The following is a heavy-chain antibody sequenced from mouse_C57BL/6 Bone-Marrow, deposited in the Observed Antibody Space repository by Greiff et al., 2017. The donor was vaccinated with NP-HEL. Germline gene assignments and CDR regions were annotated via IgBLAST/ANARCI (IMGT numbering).Heavy chain of an antibody. CDR3: ASGTYWYFDV. CDR2: IRNKANGYTT. J-gene: IGHJ1*03. D-gene: IGHD2-14*01. V-gene: IGHV7-3*01. Sequence: EVQLVDSGGGLVQPGGSLSLSCAASGFTFTDYYMSWVRQPPGKALEWLGFIRNKANGYTTEYSASVKGRFTISRDNSQSILYLQMNALRAEDSATYYCASGTYWYFDVWGTGTTVTVSS. CDR1: GFTFTDYY.